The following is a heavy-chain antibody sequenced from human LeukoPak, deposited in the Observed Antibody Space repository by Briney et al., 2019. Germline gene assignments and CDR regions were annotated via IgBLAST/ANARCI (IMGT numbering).Heavy chain of an antibody. CDR3: ARLWFGDYKRYGMDV. CDR1: GYTFTNYG. J-gene: IGHJ6*02. V-gene: IGHV1-18*01. D-gene: IGHD3-10*01. Sequence: ASVKVSCKASGYTFTNYGISWVRQAPGQGLEWMGWISAYNGNTNYAQKLQGRVTMTTDTSTSTVYMELSSLRSEDTAVYYCARLWFGDYKRYGMDVWGQGTTVTVSS. CDR2: ISAYNGNT.